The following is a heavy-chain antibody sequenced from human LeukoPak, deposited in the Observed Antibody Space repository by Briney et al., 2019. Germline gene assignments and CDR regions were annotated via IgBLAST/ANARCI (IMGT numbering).Heavy chain of an antibody. CDR1: GGSISGYF. J-gene: IGHJ4*02. D-gene: IGHD3-9*01. CDR3: ARLATDSDILTGSDY. V-gene: IGHV4-59*08. CDR2: IYSSGTT. Sequence: PSETLSLTCTVSGGSISGYFWSWVRQPPLKGLEWIGYIYSSGTTRYSPSLKSRLTISVDTSKNQFSLKLSSVTAADTAVYYCARLATDSDILTGSDYWGQGILVTVSS.